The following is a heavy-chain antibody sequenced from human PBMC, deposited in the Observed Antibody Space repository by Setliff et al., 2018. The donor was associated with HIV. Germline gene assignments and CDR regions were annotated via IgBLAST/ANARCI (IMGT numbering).Heavy chain of an antibody. V-gene: IGHV1-58*01. CDR3: ARVGGRGYSFDY. D-gene: IGHD5-18*01. CDR1: GFTCTDSA. CDR2: IVGGRGNT. J-gene: IGHJ4*02. Sequence: GASVKVSCKASGFTCTDSAVQWVRQTRGQRLEWIGWIVGGRGNTNYAQQFQGRVTITRDMSTSTAYMELSSLRSEDTAVYYCARVGGRGYSFDYWCEGTLVTVSA.